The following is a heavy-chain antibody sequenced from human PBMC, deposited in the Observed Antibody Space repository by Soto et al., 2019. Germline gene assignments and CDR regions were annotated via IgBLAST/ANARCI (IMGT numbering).Heavy chain of an antibody. J-gene: IGHJ4*02. CDR1: GGSISSYY. CDR2: IYYSGST. D-gene: IGHD3-22*01. CDR3: ARDAGRYYDSTGYEFDY. V-gene: IGHV4-59*01. Sequence: SETLSLTCTVSGGSISSYYWSWIRQPPGKGLEWIGYIYYSGSTNYNPSLKSRVTISVDTSKNQFSLKLSSVTAADTAVYYCARDAGRYYDSTGYEFDYWGQGTLVTVSS.